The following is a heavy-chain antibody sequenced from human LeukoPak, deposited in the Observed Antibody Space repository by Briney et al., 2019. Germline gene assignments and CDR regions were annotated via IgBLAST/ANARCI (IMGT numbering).Heavy chain of an antibody. Sequence: PSETLSLTCTVSGYSISSGYNWGWIRQPPGKGLEWIGSIFHSGSTYYNPSLKSRVTISVDTSKNQFSLKLTSVTAADTAVYYCARGTGPWGQGTLVIVSS. CDR1: GYSISSGYN. J-gene: IGHJ5*02. CDR3: ARGTGP. V-gene: IGHV4-38-2*02. CDR2: IFHSGST.